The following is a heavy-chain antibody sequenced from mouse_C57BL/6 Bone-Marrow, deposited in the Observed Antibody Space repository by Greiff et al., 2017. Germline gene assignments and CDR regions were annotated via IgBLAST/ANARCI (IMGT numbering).Heavy chain of an antibody. Sequence: EVQLQQSGPELVKPGASVKMSCKASGYTFTDYNMHWVKQSHGKSLEWIGYINPNNGGTSYNQKFKGKATLTVNKSSSTAYMELRSLTSEDSAVYYCARLGIYYYGSSCWYFDVWGTGTTVTVSS. D-gene: IGHD1-1*01. V-gene: IGHV1-22*01. CDR3: ARLGIYYYGSSCWYFDV. CDR1: GYTFTDYN. J-gene: IGHJ1*03. CDR2: INPNNGGT.